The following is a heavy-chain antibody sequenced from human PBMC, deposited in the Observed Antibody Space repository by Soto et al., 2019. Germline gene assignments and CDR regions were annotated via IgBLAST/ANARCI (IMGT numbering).Heavy chain of an antibody. CDR3: ARVRQGCSANNCYFDP. J-gene: IGHJ5*01. CDR1: GGSVRAPDW. D-gene: IGHD1-1*01. V-gene: IGHV4-4*02. Sequence: ETLSLTCTLSGGSVRAPDWWNWVRQSPDKGLEWIAEVHISGHSNYNPSLRSRVSVSIDSSKNQFYLNLNSVTAADTAIYYCARVRQGCSANNCYFDPWGQGTQVTVSS. CDR2: VHISGHS.